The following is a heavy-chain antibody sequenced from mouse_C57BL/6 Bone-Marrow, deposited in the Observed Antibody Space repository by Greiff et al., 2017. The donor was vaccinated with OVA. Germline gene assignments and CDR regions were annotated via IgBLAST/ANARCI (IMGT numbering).Heavy chain of an antibody. CDR1: GFNIKDYY. V-gene: IGHV14-2*01. CDR3: ASGRLYWCFDV. CDR2: IDPEDGET. Sequence: VQLQQSGAELVKPGASVKLSCTASGFNIKDYYMHWVKQRTEQGLEWIGRIDPEDGETKYDPKFQGKATITADTSSNTAYLQLGSLTSEDNAVYYCASGRLYWCFDVWGTGTTVTVSS. J-gene: IGHJ1*03.